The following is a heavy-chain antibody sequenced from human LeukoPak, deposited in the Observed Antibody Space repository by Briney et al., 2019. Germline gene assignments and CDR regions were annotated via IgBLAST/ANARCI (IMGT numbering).Heavy chain of an antibody. V-gene: IGHV3-15*01. CDR1: GFTFSDFG. CDR3: TTDWYYYDNSGYYPIF. J-gene: IGHJ4*02. D-gene: IGHD3-22*01. CDR2: LKSNSDGGTA. Sequence: GGSLRLSCAASGFTFSDFGMRWVRQAPGKSLGRFGRLKSNSDGGTADYGAPVKGRFTFSRDDSKNTLYLQMNSLNTEDTAVYYCTTDWYYYDNSGYYPIFWGQGTLVTVSS.